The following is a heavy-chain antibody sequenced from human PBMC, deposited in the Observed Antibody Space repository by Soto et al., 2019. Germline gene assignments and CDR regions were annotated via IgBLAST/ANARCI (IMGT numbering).Heavy chain of an antibody. CDR2: IWYDGSNK. Sequence: QVQLVESGGGVVQPGRSLRLSCAASGFTFSSYGMHWVRQAPGKGLEWMAVIWYDGSNKYYADSVKGRFTISRDNSKNTLYLQMNSLRAEDTAVYYCARDETPGELPDYWGQGTLVTVSS. CDR1: GFTFSSYG. CDR3: ARDETPGELPDY. J-gene: IGHJ4*02. D-gene: IGHD1-26*01. V-gene: IGHV3-33*01.